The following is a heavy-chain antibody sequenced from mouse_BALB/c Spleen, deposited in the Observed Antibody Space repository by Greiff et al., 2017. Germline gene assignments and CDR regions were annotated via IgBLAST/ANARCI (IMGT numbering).Heavy chain of an antibody. D-gene: IGHD1-1*01. J-gene: IGHJ2*01. V-gene: IGHV7-3*02. CDR1: GFTFTDYY. CDR3: ARDTLITTEAHFDY. Sequence: EVKLVESGGGLVQPGGSLRLSCATSGFTFTDYYMSWVRQPPGKALEWLGFIRNKANGYTTEYSASVKGRFTISRDNSQSILCLQMNTLRAEDSATYYCARDTLITTEAHFDYWGQGTTLTVSS. CDR2: IRNKANGYTT.